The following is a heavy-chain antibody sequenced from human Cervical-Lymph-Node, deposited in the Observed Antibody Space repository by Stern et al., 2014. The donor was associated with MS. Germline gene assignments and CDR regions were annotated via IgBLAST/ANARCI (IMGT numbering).Heavy chain of an antibody. J-gene: IGHJ4*02. CDR3: ARVTEFLRFFYPDY. V-gene: IGHV4-31*03. Sequence: QVQLQESGPGLVKPSQTLSLTCTVSGGSVSSGSRYWSWIRQHPGTGLEGIGYISYSGNTYYSPSLQSRLTISMDTSKNQFSLKLRSVTATDTAIYYCARVTEFLRFFYPDYWGQGTLVTVSS. CDR2: ISYSGNT. CDR1: GGSVSSGSRY. D-gene: IGHD3-3*01.